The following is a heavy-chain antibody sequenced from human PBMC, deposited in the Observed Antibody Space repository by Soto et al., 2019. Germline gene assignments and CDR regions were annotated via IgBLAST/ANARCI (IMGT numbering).Heavy chain of an antibody. Sequence: QVQLVQSGAEVTKPGSSVKVSCKASGDTFSSYAINWVRQAPGQGLEWMGGIIPMFGTANYAQKFKGRVTITAGESTSTVYMELSSLRSEDTVVYYCARVGPAHYYDSSGYYSPLDYWGQGTLVTVSS. CDR1: GDTFSSYA. CDR2: IIPMFGTA. CDR3: ARVGPAHYYDSSGYYSPLDY. D-gene: IGHD3-22*01. V-gene: IGHV1-69*01. J-gene: IGHJ4*02.